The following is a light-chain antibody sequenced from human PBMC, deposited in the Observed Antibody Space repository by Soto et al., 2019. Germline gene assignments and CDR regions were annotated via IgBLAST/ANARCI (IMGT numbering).Light chain of an antibody. V-gene: IGKV3-11*01. Sequence: EIVLTQSPATLSLSPGERATLSCRASQSVSSYLAWYQQKPGQAPRLLIYDASNRATGIPARFSGSGSGTDFPLTISSLEPEDFAVYYCQQRSIWPPDTFGQGPSWRSN. CDR2: DAS. CDR3: QQRSIWPPDT. CDR1: QSVSSY. J-gene: IGKJ2*01.